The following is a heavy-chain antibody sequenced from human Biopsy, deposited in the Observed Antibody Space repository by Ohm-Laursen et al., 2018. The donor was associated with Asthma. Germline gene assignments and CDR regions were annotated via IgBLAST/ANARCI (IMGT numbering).Heavy chain of an antibody. V-gene: IGHV4-30-4*01. CDR2: IYYIGST. D-gene: IGHD3-16*01. Sequence: PSETLSPTCTVSGGSISSGAYYWSWARQPPGKGLEWIGYIYYIGSTYYNPSLKSRVAISLDTSKNQFSLKLSSVTAADTAVYFCARRGGVRRYFDYWGQGTLVTVSS. CDR1: GGSISSGAYY. CDR3: ARRGGVRRYFDY. J-gene: IGHJ4*02.